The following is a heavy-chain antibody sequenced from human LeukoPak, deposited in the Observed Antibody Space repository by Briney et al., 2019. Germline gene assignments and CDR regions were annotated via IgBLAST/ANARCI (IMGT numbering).Heavy chain of an antibody. Sequence: SETLSLTCTVSDGSINNYYWSWIRQPAGKGLEWIGRIYTRGSTNYNPSLKSRVTMSVDTSKNQFSLKLSSVTAADTAVYYCARGRYCSADICSGGDAFDIWGQGTMVSVSS. J-gene: IGHJ3*02. CDR2: IYTRGST. CDR3: ARGRYCSADICSGGDAFDI. D-gene: IGHD2-15*01. V-gene: IGHV4-4*07. CDR1: DGSINNYY.